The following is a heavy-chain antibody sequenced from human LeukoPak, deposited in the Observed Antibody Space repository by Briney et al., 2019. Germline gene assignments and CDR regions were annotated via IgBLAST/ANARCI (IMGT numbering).Heavy chain of an antibody. V-gene: IGHV1-8*01. CDR3: ARYYDIVTGLSRDY. D-gene: IGHD3-9*01. Sequence: ASVKVSCKASGYTFTSYDINWVRQATGQGLEWMGWMNPNSGNTGYAQKFQGRVTMTRNASISTAYMELSSLRSEHTAVYYCARYYDIVTGLSRDYWGQGTLVTVSS. J-gene: IGHJ4*02. CDR1: GYTFTSYD. CDR2: MNPNSGNT.